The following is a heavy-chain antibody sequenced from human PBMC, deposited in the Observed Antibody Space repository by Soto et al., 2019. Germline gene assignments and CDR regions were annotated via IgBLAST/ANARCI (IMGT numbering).Heavy chain of an antibody. CDR3: ARALTGEWEDFDY. Sequence: GSLRLSCAASGFTFGGYSMNWVRQAPGKGLEWVSGINRNGGSTYYADSVKGRFTISRDNAKNSLYLQMNSLRAEDTALYYCARALTGEWEDFDYWGQGTLVTVSS. V-gene: IGHV3-20*04. D-gene: IGHD7-27*01. CDR2: INRNGGST. CDR1: GFTFGGYS. J-gene: IGHJ4*02.